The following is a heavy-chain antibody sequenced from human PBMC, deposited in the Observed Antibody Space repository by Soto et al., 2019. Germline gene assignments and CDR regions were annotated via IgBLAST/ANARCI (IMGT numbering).Heavy chain of an antibody. V-gene: IGHV4-61*01. J-gene: IGHJ6*02. Sequence: SETLSLTCTVSGGSVSSGSYYWSWIRQPPGKGLEWIGYIYYSGSTNYNPSLKSRVTISVDTSKNQFSLKLSSVTAADTAVYYCARDGTVTPPGDYYYGMDVWGQGTTVTVSS. CDR3: ARDGTVTPPGDYYYGMDV. CDR2: IYYSGST. D-gene: IGHD4-17*01. CDR1: GGSVSSGSYY.